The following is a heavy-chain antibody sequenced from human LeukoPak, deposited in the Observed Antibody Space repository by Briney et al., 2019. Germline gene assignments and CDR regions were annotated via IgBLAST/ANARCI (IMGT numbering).Heavy chain of an antibody. CDR3: SGGDRFVDY. V-gene: IGHV3-7*04. D-gene: IGHD3-10*01. CDR2: IKEDGSEK. Sequence: GGSLRLSFAASGFMFSNYWMTWVRQAPGKGLEWVANIKEDGSEKYYVDSVKGRFTISRDNAKNSVYLQMNSVRAEDTAVYYCSGGDRFVDYWGQGTLVTVSS. J-gene: IGHJ4*02. CDR1: GFMFSNYW.